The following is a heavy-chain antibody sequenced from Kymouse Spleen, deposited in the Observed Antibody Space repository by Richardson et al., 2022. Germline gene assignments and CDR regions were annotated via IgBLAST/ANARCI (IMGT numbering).Heavy chain of an antibody. CDR3: ACIVGATTQGY. CDR2: TRNKANSYTT. J-gene: IGHJ4*02. D-gene: IGHD1-26*01. V-gene: IGHV3-72*01. Sequence: EVQLVESGGGLVQPGGSLRLSCAASGFTFSDHYMDWVRQAPGKGLEWVGRTRNKANSYTTEYAASVKGRFTISRDDSKNSLYLQMNSLKTEDTAVYYCACIVGATTQGYWGQGTLVTVSS. CDR1: GFTFSDHY.